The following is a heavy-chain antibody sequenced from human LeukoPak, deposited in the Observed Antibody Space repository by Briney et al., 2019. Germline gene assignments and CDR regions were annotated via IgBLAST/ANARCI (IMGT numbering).Heavy chain of an antibody. CDR1: GFTFSTYA. V-gene: IGHV3-30*04. Sequence: GGSLRLSCAASGFTFSTYAMNWVRQAPGKGLEWVAVISDDGRHNYYADSVKGRFTISGDNSKSTLYLQMNSLRDDDSAAYFCARVYLERLTAGYFDHWGQGTQVTVSP. J-gene: IGHJ4*02. CDR3: ARVYLERLTAGYFDH. CDR2: ISDDGRHN. D-gene: IGHD2-8*01.